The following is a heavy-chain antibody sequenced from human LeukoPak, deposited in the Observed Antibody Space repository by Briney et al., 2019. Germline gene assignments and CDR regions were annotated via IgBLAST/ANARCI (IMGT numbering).Heavy chain of an antibody. CDR3: ARGPTVVVPAAQNNWFDP. CDR1: GYTFTGYY. J-gene: IGHJ5*02. V-gene: IGHV1-2*02. D-gene: IGHD2-2*01. Sequence: ASVKVSCXASGYTFTGYYMHWVRQAPGQGLEWMGWINPNSGGTNYAQKFQGRVTMTRDTSISTAYMELSRLRSDDTAVYYCARGPTVVVPAAQNNWFDPWGQGTLVTVSS. CDR2: INPNSGGT.